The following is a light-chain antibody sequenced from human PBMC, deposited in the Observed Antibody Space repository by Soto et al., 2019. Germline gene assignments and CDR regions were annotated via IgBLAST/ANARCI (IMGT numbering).Light chain of an antibody. CDR2: DAS. J-gene: IGKJ5*01. Sequence: EIVFTQSPVTLSVCPLEIATLSCRASQSINNYLAWYQQKPGQAPRLLIYDASNRATGIPARFSGSGSGTDFTLTISSLEPEDFAVYYCQQRFNWQVTFGQGTRLEI. CDR3: QQRFNWQVT. V-gene: IGKV3-11*01. CDR1: QSINNY.